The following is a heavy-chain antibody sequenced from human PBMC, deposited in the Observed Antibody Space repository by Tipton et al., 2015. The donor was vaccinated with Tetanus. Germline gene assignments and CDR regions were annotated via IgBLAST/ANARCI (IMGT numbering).Heavy chain of an antibody. V-gene: IGHV3-21*01. CDR1: GFTFSSHW. Sequence: GSLRLSCAASGFTFSSHWMNWVRQAPGKGLEWLSSISSTSSYIYYSDSVKGRFTVSRDNAKNSLSLQMKSLGDEDTAVYYCATGRTLDYWGRGTRVTVST. CDR2: ISSTSSYI. CDR3: ATGRTLDY. D-gene: IGHD1-26*01. J-gene: IGHJ4*02.